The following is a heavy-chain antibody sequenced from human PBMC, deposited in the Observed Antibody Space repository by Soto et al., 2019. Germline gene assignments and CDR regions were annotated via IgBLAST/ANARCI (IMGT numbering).Heavy chain of an antibody. J-gene: IGHJ4*02. D-gene: IGHD3-16*01. Sequence: ASVKVSSKASGYTFTSHYIHWVRQAPGQGLEWMGIINPSGGSTTYAQKFQDRVTMTRDTPTSTVYMELRSLRSEDTAVYYCGRGGWGTYKIDYWGQGPLVTV. V-gene: IGHV1-46*03. CDR2: INPSGGST. CDR3: GRGGWGTYKIDY. CDR1: GYTFTSHY.